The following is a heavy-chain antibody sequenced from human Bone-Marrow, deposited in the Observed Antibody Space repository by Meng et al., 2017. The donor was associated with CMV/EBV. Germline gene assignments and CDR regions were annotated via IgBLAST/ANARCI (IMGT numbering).Heavy chain of an antibody. J-gene: IGHJ4*02. CDR1: GYTFTSYG. Sequence: ASVKVSCKASGYTFTSYGISWVRQAPGQGLEWMGWISAYNGNTNYAQKLQGRVTMTTDTSTSKAYMELRSLRSDDTAVYYCARDRFPGHSGSYPLGYWGQGTLVTVSS. CDR3: ARDRFPGHSGSYPLGY. CDR2: ISAYNGNT. V-gene: IGHV1-18*01. D-gene: IGHD1-26*01.